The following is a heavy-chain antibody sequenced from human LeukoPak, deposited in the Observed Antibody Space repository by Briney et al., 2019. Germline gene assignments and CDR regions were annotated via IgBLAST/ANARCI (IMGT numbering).Heavy chain of an antibody. CDR2: ISAYNGNT. CDR3: ARDSPDGSGTYYNDSPDY. CDR1: GYTFSSYG. Sequence: ASVNVSCKASGYTFSSYGISWVRQAPGQGLEWIGWISAYNGNTNYRQKLQGRVTTTTDTSTSTAYMDLRSLRSDDTAIYYCARDSPDGSGTYYNDSPDYWGQGTLVTVSS. V-gene: IGHV1-18*01. J-gene: IGHJ4*02. D-gene: IGHD3-10*01.